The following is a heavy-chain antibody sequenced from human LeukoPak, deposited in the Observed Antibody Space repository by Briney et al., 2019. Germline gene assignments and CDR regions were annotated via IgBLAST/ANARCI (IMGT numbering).Heavy chain of an antibody. CDR3: AREINSDCSGGSCGNWFDP. V-gene: IGHV1-2*02. CDR1: GYTFTGYY. J-gene: IGHJ5*02. D-gene: IGHD2-15*01. Sequence: GASVKVSCKASGYTFTGYYMHWVRQAPGQGLEWMGWINPNSGVTNYAQKFQGRVTMTRDTSISTAYMELSRLRSDDTAVYYCAREINSDCSGGSCGNWFDPWGQGTLVTVSS. CDR2: INPNSGVT.